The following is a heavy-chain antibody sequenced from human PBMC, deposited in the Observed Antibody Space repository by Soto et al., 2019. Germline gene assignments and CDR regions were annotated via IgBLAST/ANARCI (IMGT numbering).Heavy chain of an antibody. D-gene: IGHD2-8*01. CDR1: GFTFSSYL. Sequence: GSLRLSCAASGFTFSSYLMHWVSQVPGKGLVWVSTINSGGGTTSYADSVKGRFTISRDNAKNILYLHMNSLRAGDTAVYYCAGRDCTNGVCFFYWGQGTLVTVSS. CDR3: AGRDCTNGVCFFY. J-gene: IGHJ4*02. V-gene: IGHV3-74*01. CDR2: INSGGGTT.